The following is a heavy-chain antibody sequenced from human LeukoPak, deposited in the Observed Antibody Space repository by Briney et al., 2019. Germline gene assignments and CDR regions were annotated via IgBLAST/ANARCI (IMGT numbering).Heavy chain of an antibody. V-gene: IGHV3-30-3*01. J-gene: IGHJ4*02. Sequence: GGSLRLSCAASGFTFSSYAMHWVRQAPGKGLEWVAVISSDGNNKYYADSVKGRFTISRDNSKNTLYLQMNSLRVEDTAVYYCAPEGDGYILFDYWGQGTLVTVSS. D-gene: IGHD5-24*01. CDR1: GFTFSSYA. CDR3: APEGDGYILFDY. CDR2: ISSDGNNK.